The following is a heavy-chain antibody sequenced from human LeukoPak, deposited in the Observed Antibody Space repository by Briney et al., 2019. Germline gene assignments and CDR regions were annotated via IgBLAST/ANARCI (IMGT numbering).Heavy chain of an antibody. J-gene: IGHJ4*02. D-gene: IGHD5-24*01. CDR1: GGSISGYY. Sequence: SETLSLTCTVSGGSISGYYWTWIRQPPGKGLEWIRYIYYTGSTNYNPSLKSRVTISVDTSKNQFSLNLSSVTAADTALYYCARFGRDGCNLDYWGQGTLVTVSS. CDR2: IYYTGST. V-gene: IGHV4-59*01. CDR3: ARFGRDGCNLDY.